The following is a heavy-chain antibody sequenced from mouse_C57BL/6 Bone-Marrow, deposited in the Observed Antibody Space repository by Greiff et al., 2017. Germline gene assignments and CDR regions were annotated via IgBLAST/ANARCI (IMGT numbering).Heavy chain of an antibody. Sequence: QVQLQQPGAELVKPGASVKMSRKASGYTFTSYWITWVKQRPGQGLEWLGDIYPGSGSTNYNEKFKSKATLTVDTSSSAAYMQLSSLTSEYAAVYYCARPYYSNNWYFDVWGTGTTVTVSS. V-gene: IGHV1-55*01. CDR1: GYTFTSYW. D-gene: IGHD2-5*01. CDR2: IYPGSGST. CDR3: ARPYYSNNWYFDV. J-gene: IGHJ1*03.